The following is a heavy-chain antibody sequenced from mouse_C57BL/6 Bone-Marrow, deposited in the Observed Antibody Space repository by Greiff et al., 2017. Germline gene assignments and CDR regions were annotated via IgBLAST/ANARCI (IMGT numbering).Heavy chain of an antibody. CDR3: AREKKYSNCYWYFDV. V-gene: IGHV2-9-1*01. CDR1: GFSLTSYA. D-gene: IGHD2-5*01. CDR2: IWTGGGT. J-gene: IGHJ1*03. Sequence: VKLEESGPGLVAPSQSLSITCTVSGFSLTSYAISWVRQPPGKGLEWLGVIWTGGGTNYNSAPKSRLSISKDNSKSQVFLKMNRLQTDDTARDYCAREKKYSNCYWYFDVWGTGTTVTVSS.